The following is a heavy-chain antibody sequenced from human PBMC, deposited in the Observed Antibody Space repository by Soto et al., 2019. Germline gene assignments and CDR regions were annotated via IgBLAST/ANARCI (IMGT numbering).Heavy chain of an antibody. V-gene: IGHV3-30*18. CDR1: GFTFSDDA. J-gene: IGHJ4*02. CDR2: VSHDGRNT. Sequence: VQLVESGGGVVQPGRSLRLSCAASGFTFSDDAMHWVRQAPGKGLEWVAVVSHDGRNTHYADSVKGRFTISRDSSKNTVSLEMTSLRAEDTAVYYLAKGGRQWPVTSDFNYWGQGALVTVSS. CDR3: AKGGRQWPVTSDFNY. D-gene: IGHD6-19*01.